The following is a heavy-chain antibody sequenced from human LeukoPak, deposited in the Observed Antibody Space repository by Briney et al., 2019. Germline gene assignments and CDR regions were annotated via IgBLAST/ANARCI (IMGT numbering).Heavy chain of an antibody. J-gene: IGHJ4*02. Sequence: ASVRVSCKASGGTFRTFAISWVRQAPGQGLEWMGWISAYNGNTNYAQKLQGRVTMTTDTSTSTAYMELRSLRSDDTAVYYCARELDCTNGVCYPPFDYWGQGTLVTVSS. V-gene: IGHV1-18*01. CDR1: GGTFRTFA. CDR3: ARELDCTNGVCYPPFDY. CDR2: ISAYNGNT. D-gene: IGHD2-8*01.